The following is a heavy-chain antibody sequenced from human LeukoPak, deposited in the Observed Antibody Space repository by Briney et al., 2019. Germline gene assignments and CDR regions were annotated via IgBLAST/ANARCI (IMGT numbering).Heavy chain of an antibody. J-gene: IGHJ6*03. D-gene: IGHD6-13*01. CDR2: INHSGST. CDR3: ARGTYSSSWASYYYYYYYMDV. Sequence: GSLRLSCAASGFSFSGSYMSWIRQPPGKGLEWIGEINHSGSTNYNPSLKSRVTISVDTSKNQFSLKLSSVTAADTAVYYCARGTYSSSWASYYYYYYYMDVWGKGTTVTVSS. CDR1: GFSFSGSY. V-gene: IGHV4-34*01.